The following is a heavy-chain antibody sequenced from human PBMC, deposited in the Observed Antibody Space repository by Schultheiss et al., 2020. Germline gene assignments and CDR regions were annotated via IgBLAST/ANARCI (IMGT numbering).Heavy chain of an antibody. CDR2: ISSSSSSI. V-gene: IGHV3-11*01. J-gene: IGHJ3*01. D-gene: IGHD5-12*01. CDR3: ARDWSAVTTRMGLPV. CDR1: GFTFSDYY. Sequence: GGSLRLSCAASGFTFSDYYMSWIRQAPGKGLEWVSYISSSSSSIYYADSVKGRFTISRDNAKNSLYLQMNSLRAEDTAVYYCARDWSAVTTRMGLPVWGQGTMVTVSS.